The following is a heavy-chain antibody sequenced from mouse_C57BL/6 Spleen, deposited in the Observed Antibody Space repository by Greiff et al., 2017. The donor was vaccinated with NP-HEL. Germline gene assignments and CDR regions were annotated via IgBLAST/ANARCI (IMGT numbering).Heavy chain of an antibody. J-gene: IGHJ4*01. CDR2: ISYSGST. V-gene: IGHV3-1*01. Sequence: VQLQQSGPGMVKPSQSLSLTCTVTGYSITSGYDWHWIRHFPGNKLEWMGYISYSGSTNYNPSLKSRISITHDTSKNHFFLKLNSVTTEDTATYYCASSDYGSSPRDYAMDYWGQGTSVTVSS. CDR1: GYSITSGYD. CDR3: ASSDYGSSPRDYAMDY. D-gene: IGHD1-1*01.